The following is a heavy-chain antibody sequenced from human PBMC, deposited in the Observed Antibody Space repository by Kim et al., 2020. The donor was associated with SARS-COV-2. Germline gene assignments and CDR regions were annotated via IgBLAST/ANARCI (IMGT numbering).Heavy chain of an antibody. D-gene: IGHD3-10*01. J-gene: IGHJ6*03. CDR3: ARVGGSTNYYYYMDV. Sequence: PSLTSQVTISVDTSKNQFSLKRGSVTAADTAVYYCARVGGSTNYYYYMDVWGKGTTVTVSS. V-gene: IGHV4-31*01.